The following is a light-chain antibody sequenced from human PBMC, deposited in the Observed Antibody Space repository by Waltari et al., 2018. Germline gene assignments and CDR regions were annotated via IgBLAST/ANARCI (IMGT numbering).Light chain of an antibody. J-gene: IGKJ1*01. CDR3: QHYVRLPVT. V-gene: IGKV3-20*01. CDR1: QSVGRS. Sequence: SPGTLSLSPGERATLSYRASQSVGRSLAWYQQKPGQAPRLLIYDASTRATGIPDRFSGSGSGTDFSLSISRLAPDDLAVYYCQHYVRLPVTFGQGTKVEFK. CDR2: DAS.